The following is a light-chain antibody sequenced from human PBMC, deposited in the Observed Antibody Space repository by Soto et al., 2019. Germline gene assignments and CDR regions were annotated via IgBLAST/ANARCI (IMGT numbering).Light chain of an antibody. CDR3: SSFTSSNTYV. J-gene: IGLJ1*01. CDR1: SSDIGAYNR. V-gene: IGLV2-18*02. Sequence: QSVVTQPPSVSGSPGQSVAISCTGTSSDIGAYNRVSWYQQPPGTAPKLMIYDVNNRPSGVPDRFSGSKSGNTASLTISGLQADDEADYYCSSFTSSNTYVFGTGTKVTVL. CDR2: DVN.